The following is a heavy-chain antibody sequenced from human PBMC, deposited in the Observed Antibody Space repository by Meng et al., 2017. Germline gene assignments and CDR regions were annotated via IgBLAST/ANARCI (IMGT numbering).Heavy chain of an antibody. V-gene: IGHV3-11*04. CDR3: ARDHGFLNWFDP. Sequence: VQLVGCGGGLVQPGGSVRSCCAASGITFSGHYRVWVRQAQGKGREWVSSISTTGSSIHYADSVKGRFSISRDNAENSLYLQINSLRVEDTAVYYCARDHGFLNWFDPWGQGTLVTVSS. CDR1: GITFSGHY. J-gene: IGHJ5*02. CDR2: ISTTGSSI. D-gene: IGHD2/OR15-2a*01.